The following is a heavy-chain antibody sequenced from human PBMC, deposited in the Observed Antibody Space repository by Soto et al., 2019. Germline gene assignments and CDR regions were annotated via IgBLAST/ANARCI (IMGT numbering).Heavy chain of an antibody. J-gene: IGHJ3*02. Sequence: EVQLVESGGGLVKPGGSLRLSCAASGFTFSSYSMNWVRQAPGKGLEWVSSISSSSSYIYYADSVKGRFTISRDNAKKSLYLQMNSLRAEDTAVYYCARAANYGDYEFDAFDIWGQGTMVTVSS. CDR2: ISSSSSYI. D-gene: IGHD4-17*01. CDR3: ARAANYGDYEFDAFDI. V-gene: IGHV3-21*01. CDR1: GFTFSSYS.